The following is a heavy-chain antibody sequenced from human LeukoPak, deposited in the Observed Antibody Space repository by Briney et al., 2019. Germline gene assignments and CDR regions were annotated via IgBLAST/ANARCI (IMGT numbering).Heavy chain of an antibody. J-gene: IGHJ6*04. D-gene: IGHD4-17*01. CDR2: IIPIFGTA. CDR1: GGTFSSYA. V-gene: IGHV1-69*13. Sequence: SVKVSCKASGGTFSSYAISWVRQAPGQGLEWMGGIIPIFGTANYAQKFQGRVTITADESTSTAYMELSSLRSEDTAVYYCAREIDYGDGIYYYYGMGVWGKGTTVTVSS. CDR3: AREIDYGDGIYYYYGMGV.